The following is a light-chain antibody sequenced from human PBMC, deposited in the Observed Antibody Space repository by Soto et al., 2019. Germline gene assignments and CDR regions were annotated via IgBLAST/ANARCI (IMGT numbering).Light chain of an antibody. J-gene: IGKJ4*01. CDR3: QQRDSLPLP. CDR1: QSVRSD. CDR2: DVS. Sequence: EIVLTQSPATLSLSPGERATLSCRASQSVRSDLAWYQQKPGQPPRLLIYDVSDRATGVPARFSGSGSGTDFTLTISSLEPEDFAVYYCQQRDSLPLPFGGGTKVEIK. V-gene: IGKV3-11*01.